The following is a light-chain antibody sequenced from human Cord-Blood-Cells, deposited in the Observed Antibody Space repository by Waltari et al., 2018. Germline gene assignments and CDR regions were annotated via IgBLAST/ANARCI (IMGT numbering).Light chain of an antibody. CDR1: RRDVGSYNL. J-gene: IGLJ2*01. CDR3: CSYAGSSTLV. V-gene: IGLV2-23*01. CDR2: EGS. Sequence: QSALTQPAPVSGSPGQSITISFTGTRRDVGSYNLVSWYQQHPGKAPKLMIYEGSKRPSGVSNRFSGSKSGNTASLTISGLQAEDEADYYCCSYAGSSTLVFGGGTKLTVL.